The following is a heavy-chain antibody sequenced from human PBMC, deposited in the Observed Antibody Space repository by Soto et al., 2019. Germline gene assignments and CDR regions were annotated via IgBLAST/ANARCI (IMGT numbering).Heavy chain of an antibody. V-gene: IGHV1-46*01. J-gene: IGHJ6*02. CDR2: INPSGGST. CDR3: ARDGYDFWSDPVRPRVMDV. CDR1: GYTFTSYG. Sequence: ASVKVSCKASGYTFTSYGISWVRQAPGQGLEWMGIINPSGGSTSYAQKFQGRVTMTRDTSTSTVYMELSSLRSEDTAVYYCARDGYDFWSDPVRPRVMDVWGQGTTVTVSS. D-gene: IGHD3-3*01.